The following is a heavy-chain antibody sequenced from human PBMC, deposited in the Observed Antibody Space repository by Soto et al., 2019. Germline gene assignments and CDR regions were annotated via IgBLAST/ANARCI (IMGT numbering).Heavy chain of an antibody. V-gene: IGHV3-66*01. CDR3: ARGGDLDQGFDI. D-gene: IGHD3-10*01. CDR1: GLIVSSNF. CDR2: IYSGGST. Sequence: GGSLRLSCAASGLIVSSNFMSWVRQAPGRGLEWVSVIYSGGSTFYRDSVKGRSTISRDNSKNTLYLQMNNVRVEDTAVYYCARGGDLDQGFDIWGQGTMVTVSS. J-gene: IGHJ3*02.